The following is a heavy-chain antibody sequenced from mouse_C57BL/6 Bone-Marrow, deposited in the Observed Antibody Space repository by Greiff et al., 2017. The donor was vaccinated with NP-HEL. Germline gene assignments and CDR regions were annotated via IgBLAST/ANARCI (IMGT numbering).Heavy chain of an antibody. Sequence: EVQLVESGPGLAKPSQTLSLTCSVTGYSITSDYWNWIRKFPGNKLEYMGYISYSGSTYYNPSLQSRISITRDTSKNQYYLQLNSVTTEDTATYYCARYDYGSSYEDWYFDVWGTGTTVTVSS. V-gene: IGHV3-8*01. D-gene: IGHD1-1*01. CDR3: ARYDYGSSYEDWYFDV. J-gene: IGHJ1*03. CDR2: ISYSGST. CDR1: GYSITSDY.